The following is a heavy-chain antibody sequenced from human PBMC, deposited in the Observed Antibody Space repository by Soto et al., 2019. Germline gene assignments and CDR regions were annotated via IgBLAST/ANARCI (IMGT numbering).Heavy chain of an antibody. V-gene: IGHV3-53*01. CDR3: ARGTYGSGSYPLDY. J-gene: IGHJ4*02. Sequence: GGSLRLSCAASGSTVITNYMSWVRQAPGKGLDWVSVIWSGGRTYYGDSVKGRFTISRDNSKNTLYLQMNSLRAEDTAVYYCARGTYGSGSYPLDYWGQGTLVTVSS. CDR2: IWSGGRT. D-gene: IGHD3-10*01. CDR1: GSTVITNY.